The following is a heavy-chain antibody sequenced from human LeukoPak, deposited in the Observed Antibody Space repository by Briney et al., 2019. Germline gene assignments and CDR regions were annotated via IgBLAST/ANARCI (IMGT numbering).Heavy chain of an antibody. V-gene: IGHV1-2*06. CDR2: VNPDSGGI. J-gene: IGHJ3*01. CDR1: GYTFTDNY. CDR3: ARAQNYHDRSGYSDDTFDV. Sequence: ASVKVSCKASGYTFTDNYIHWARQAPGQGLEWMGRVNPDSGGINYAQKFQGRVTMTRDTSINTAFVELRRLRSDDTATYYCARAQNYHDRSGYSDDTFDVWGHGTMITVSS. D-gene: IGHD3-22*01.